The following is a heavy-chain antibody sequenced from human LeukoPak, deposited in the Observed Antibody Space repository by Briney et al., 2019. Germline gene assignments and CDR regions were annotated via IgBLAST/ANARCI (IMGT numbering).Heavy chain of an antibody. Sequence: PSETLSLTCTVSGYSISSGYYWGWIRQPPGKGLEWIGSIYHSGSNYYNPSLKSRVTISVDTSKNQFSLKLNSVTAADTAVYYCARDSMEQDYGDYVAYDAFDIWDQGTMVTVSS. CDR1: GYSISSGYY. CDR2: IYHSGSN. D-gene: IGHD4-17*01. J-gene: IGHJ3*02. CDR3: ARDSMEQDYGDYVAYDAFDI. V-gene: IGHV4-38-2*02.